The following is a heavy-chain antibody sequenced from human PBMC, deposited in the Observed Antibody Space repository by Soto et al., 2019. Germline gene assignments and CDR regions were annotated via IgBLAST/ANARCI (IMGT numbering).Heavy chain of an antibody. CDR2: ISGSGGST. V-gene: IGHV3-23*01. CDR1: GLTFSSYA. D-gene: IGHD1-26*01. J-gene: IGHJ4*02. Sequence: EVQLLESGGGLVQPGGSLRLSCAASGLTFSSYAMSWVRQAPGKGLEWVSVISGSGGSTYYADSVKGRFTISRDNSKKKLYLQMNSLRAEDTAVYYCAKRGSGSQFDYWGQGTLVTVSS. CDR3: AKRGSGSQFDY.